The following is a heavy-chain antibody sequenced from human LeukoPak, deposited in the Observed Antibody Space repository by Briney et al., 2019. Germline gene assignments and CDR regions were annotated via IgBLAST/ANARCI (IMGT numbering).Heavy chain of an antibody. CDR2: IWFDGSNK. D-gene: IGHD2-2*01. CDR3: AKDRDIVVVPAAIRQGLDY. J-gene: IGHJ4*02. CDR1: GFTFSSYG. V-gene: IGHV3-33*06. Sequence: GKSLRLSCAASGFTFSSYGIHWVRQAPGKGLEWVAVIWFDGSNKYYADYVKGRFTISRDNSKNTLYLQMNSLRAEDTAVYYCAKDRDIVVVPAAIRQGLDYWGQGTLVTVSS.